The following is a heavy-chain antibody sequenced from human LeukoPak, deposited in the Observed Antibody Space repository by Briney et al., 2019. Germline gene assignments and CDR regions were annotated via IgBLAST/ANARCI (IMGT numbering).Heavy chain of an antibody. V-gene: IGHV4-31*03. Sequence: SQTLSLTCTVSGGSISSGGDYSSWIRQHPGKGLEWIGYIYYSGSTYYNPSLKSRVTISVDTSKNQFSLKLSSVTAADTAVYYCARVNPGPMFGFGGGFDYWGQGTLVTVSS. D-gene: IGHD3-16*01. CDR1: GGSISSGGDY. CDR2: IYYSGST. CDR3: ARVNPGPMFGFGGGFDY. J-gene: IGHJ4*02.